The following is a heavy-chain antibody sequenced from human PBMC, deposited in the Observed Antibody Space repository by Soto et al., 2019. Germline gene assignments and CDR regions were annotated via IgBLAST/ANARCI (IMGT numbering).Heavy chain of an antibody. CDR3: ARGMVAGEDFDY. CDR2: INHSGST. Sequence: SETPSLTCAVYGGSFSGYYWSWIRQPPGKGLEWIGEINHSGSTNYNPSLKSRVTISVDTSKNQFSLKLSSVTAADTAVYYCARGMVAGEDFDYWGQGTLVTVSS. J-gene: IGHJ4*02. CDR1: GGSFSGYY. V-gene: IGHV4-34*01. D-gene: IGHD6-19*01.